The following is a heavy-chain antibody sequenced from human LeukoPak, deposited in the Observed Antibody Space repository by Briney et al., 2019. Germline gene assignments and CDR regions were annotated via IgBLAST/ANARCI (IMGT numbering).Heavy chain of an antibody. D-gene: IGHD3-22*01. J-gene: IGHJ4*02. Sequence: TGGSLRLSCAASGFTFSSYSMNWVRQAPGKGLEWVSYISSSSSIIYYADSVKGRLTISRDNAKNSLYLQMNSLRAEDTAVYYCAREASGYYLDYWGQGTLVTVSS. V-gene: IGHV3-48*04. CDR2: ISSSSSII. CDR3: AREASGYYLDY. CDR1: GFTFSSYS.